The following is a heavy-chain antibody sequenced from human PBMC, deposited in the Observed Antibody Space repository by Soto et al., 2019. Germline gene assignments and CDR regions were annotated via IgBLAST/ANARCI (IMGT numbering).Heavy chain of an antibody. Sequence: GASVKVSCKASGGTFSSYTISWVRQAPGQGLEWMGRIIPILGIANYAQKFQGRATITADKSTSTAYMELSSLRSEDTAVYYCARSAGPAYFDYWGQGTLVTVSS. CDR1: GGTFSSYT. CDR3: ARSAGPAYFDY. V-gene: IGHV1-69*02. J-gene: IGHJ4*02. CDR2: IIPILGIA.